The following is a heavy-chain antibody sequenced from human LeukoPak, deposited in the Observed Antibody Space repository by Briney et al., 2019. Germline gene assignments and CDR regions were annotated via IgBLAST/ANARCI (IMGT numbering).Heavy chain of an antibody. D-gene: IGHD6-19*01. V-gene: IGHV3-23*01. CDR3: TREYSSGWEPFDY. CDR2: ISGSGGST. Sequence: PGGSLRLSCAASGFTFSSYAMSWVRQAPGKGLEWVSAISGSGGSTYYADSVKGRFTISRDNSKNTAYLQMNSLKTEDTAVYYCTREYSSGWEPFDYWGQGTLVTVSS. J-gene: IGHJ4*02. CDR1: GFTFSSYA.